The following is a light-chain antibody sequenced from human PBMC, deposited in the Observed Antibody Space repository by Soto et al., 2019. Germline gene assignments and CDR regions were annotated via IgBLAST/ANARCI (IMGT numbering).Light chain of an antibody. J-gene: IGKJ2*01. V-gene: IGKV1-5*01. Sequence: DIEMTQSPSTLSASVGDRVTITCRASQSISTWLAWYQQKPGKAPRLLIYDASNLESDVPSRFSGSGSGTQFTLTISSLQPDDCATYYCQQCDSYPYSFGQGTNLEI. CDR2: DAS. CDR1: QSISTW. CDR3: QQCDSYPYS.